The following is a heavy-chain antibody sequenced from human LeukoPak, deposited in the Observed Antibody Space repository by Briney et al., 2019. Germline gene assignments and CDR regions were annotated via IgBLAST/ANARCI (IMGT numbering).Heavy chain of an antibody. Sequence: SETLSLTCAVYGGSFSGYYWSWIRQPPGKGLEWIGEINHSGSTNYNPSLKSRVTISVDTSKNQFSLKLSSVTAADTAVYYCARGLPNCSGGSCYHDYWGQGTLVTVSS. D-gene: IGHD2-15*01. J-gene: IGHJ4*02. CDR2: INHSGST. CDR1: GGSFSGYY. CDR3: ARGLPNCSGGSCYHDY. V-gene: IGHV4-34*01.